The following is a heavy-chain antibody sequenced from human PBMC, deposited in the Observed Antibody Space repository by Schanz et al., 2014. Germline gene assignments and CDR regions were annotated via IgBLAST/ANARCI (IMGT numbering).Heavy chain of an antibody. J-gene: IGHJ6*02. CDR1: GGTFRSYT. CDR2: IIPVVGSA. D-gene: IGHD1-26*01. CDR3: AKKGVGSSDSYYNYGMDV. Sequence: QVQLVQSGTEVKKPGSSVKISCKVSGGTFRSYTISWVRQAPGQGLEWMGGIIPVVGSAHYAQKFQGGVAVTADTSTTTAYLELRSLGVEDTAVYYCAKKGVGSSDSYYNYGMDVWGQGT. V-gene: IGHV1-69*08.